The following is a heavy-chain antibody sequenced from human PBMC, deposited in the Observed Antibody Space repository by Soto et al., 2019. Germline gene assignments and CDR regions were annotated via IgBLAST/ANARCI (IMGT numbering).Heavy chain of an antibody. Sequence: SETLSLTCTVSGGSISSYYWSWIRQPPGKGLEWIGYIYYSGSTNYSPSLKSRVTISVDTSKNQFSLKLSSVTAADTAVYYCARGITMVRGVINAFDIWGQGTMVTVS. CDR1: GGSISSYY. J-gene: IGHJ3*02. D-gene: IGHD3-10*01. V-gene: IGHV4-59*01. CDR3: ARGITMVRGVINAFDI. CDR2: IYYSGST.